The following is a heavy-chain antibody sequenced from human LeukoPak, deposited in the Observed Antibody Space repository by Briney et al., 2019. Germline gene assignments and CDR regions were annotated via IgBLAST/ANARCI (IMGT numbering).Heavy chain of an antibody. CDR1: GFNFSNYG. CDR2: IWYDGSNK. V-gene: IGHV3-33*01. Sequence: GGSLRLSCAASGFNFSNYGMHWVRQAPGKGLEWVAIIWYDGSNKYYADSVKGRFTIARDNSKNTLYLQMNSLRAEDTAVYYCARAPKSCSSSRCYAGAVDYWGQGTLVTVSS. D-gene: IGHD2-2*01. J-gene: IGHJ4*02. CDR3: ARAPKSCSSSRCYAGAVDY.